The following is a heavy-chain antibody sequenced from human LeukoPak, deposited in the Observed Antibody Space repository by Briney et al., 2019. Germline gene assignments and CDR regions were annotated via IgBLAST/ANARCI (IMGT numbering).Heavy chain of an antibody. CDR2: ISGYNGDT. D-gene: IGHD5-18*01. J-gene: IGHJ4*02. V-gene: IGHV1-18*01. CDR1: GYTFSSYG. CDR3: ARDVWGYSYGYCDY. Sequence: ASVKVSCKASGYTFSSYGITWMRQAPGQGLEWMGWISGYNGDTNYAQKLQDRVTMSRDPSSRTVYMDLRSLTSDDTAVYYCARDVWGYSYGYCDYWGQGTLVTVSS.